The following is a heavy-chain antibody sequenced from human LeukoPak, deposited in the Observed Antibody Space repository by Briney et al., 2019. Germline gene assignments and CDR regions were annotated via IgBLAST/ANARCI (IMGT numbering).Heavy chain of an antibody. CDR3: ARVTGYMIEDYFDY. Sequence: SETLSLTCTVSGGSIRSYYWSWIRQPAGKGLEWIGRIYTSGSTNYNPSLKSRVTMSVDTSKNQFSLKLRSVTAADTAVYYCARVTGYMIEDYFDYWGQGTLVTVSS. V-gene: IGHV4-4*07. D-gene: IGHD3-22*01. CDR1: GGSIRSYY. CDR2: IYTSGST. J-gene: IGHJ4*02.